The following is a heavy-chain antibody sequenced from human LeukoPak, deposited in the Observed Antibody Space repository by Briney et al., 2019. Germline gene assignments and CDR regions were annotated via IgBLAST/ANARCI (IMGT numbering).Heavy chain of an antibody. Sequence: PSETLSPTCTVSGGSISSGSYYWSWIRQPAGKGLEWIGRIYTSGSTNYNPSLKSRVTISVDTSKNQFSLNLRSVTAADTAVYYCARDRAPYNWFDPWGQGTLVTVSS. V-gene: IGHV4-61*02. CDR2: IYTSGST. CDR3: ARDRAPYNWFDP. CDR1: GGSISSGSYY. J-gene: IGHJ5*02.